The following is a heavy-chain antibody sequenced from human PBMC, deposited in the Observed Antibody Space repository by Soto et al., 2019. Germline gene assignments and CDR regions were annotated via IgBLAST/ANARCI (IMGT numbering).Heavy chain of an antibody. CDR2: IYCDGES. CDR3: AHRDSTGTTTYFDS. D-gene: IGHD1-1*01. J-gene: IGHJ4*02. Sequence: QITLKEAGPTLVKPTETLTLTCTFSGFSFTTTRMGVGWTRQPPGKALEWLAIIYCDGESRYNPLLRSPPTLTEDTSKNQVVLTMTNMDPKDAATYYCAHRDSTGTTTYFDSRCQGIPVTVAS. V-gene: IGHV2-5*02. CDR1: GFSFTTTRMG.